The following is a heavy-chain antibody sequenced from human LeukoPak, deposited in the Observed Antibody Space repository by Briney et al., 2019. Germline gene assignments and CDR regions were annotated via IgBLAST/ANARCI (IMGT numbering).Heavy chain of an antibody. V-gene: IGHV3-23*01. CDR1: GFTFSNYA. CDR3: ATLMRGPTGYSGSGGEDY. J-gene: IGHJ4*02. CDR2: ITGSGGTT. Sequence: PGGSLRLSCAASGFTFSNYAMTWLRQAQGKGLQWVSAITGSGGTTYYADSVKGRFAISRDNSKNTLYLQMNSLRAEDTAVYYCATLMRGPTGYSGSGGEDYWGQGTLVTVSS. D-gene: IGHD5-12*01.